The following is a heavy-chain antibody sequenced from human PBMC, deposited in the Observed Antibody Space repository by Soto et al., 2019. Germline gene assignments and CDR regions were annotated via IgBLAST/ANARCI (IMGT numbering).Heavy chain of an antibody. V-gene: IGHV1-46*01. D-gene: IGHD3-3*01. CDR1: GYTFTSYY. CDR2: INPSGGST. CDR3: ARDIRVLRFLEWLLGSYGMDV. J-gene: IGHJ6*02. Sequence: ASVKVSCKASGYTFTSYYMHWVRQAPGQGLEWMGIINPSGGSTSYAQKFQGRVTMTRDTSTSTVYMELSSLRSEDTAVYYCARDIRVLRFLEWLLGSYGMDVWGQGTTVTVSS.